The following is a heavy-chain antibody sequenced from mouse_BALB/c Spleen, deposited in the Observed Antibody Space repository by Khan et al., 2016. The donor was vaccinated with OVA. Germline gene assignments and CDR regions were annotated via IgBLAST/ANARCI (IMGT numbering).Heavy chain of an antibody. Sequence: QVQLKESGPGLVAPSQSLSITCTVSGFSLTSHDVHWVRQPPGKGLEWLGVIWAGGSTNYNSALMSRLSISKDSSKSQVFLKMNSLQTDDTAMYYCARNREPDYFDYWGQGTTLTVSS. CDR2: IWAGGST. CDR1: GFSLTSHD. V-gene: IGHV2-9*02. CDR3: ARNREPDYFDY. J-gene: IGHJ2*01.